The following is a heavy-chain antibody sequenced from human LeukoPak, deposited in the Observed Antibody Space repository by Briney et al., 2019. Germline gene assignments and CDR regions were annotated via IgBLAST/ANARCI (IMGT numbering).Heavy chain of an antibody. CDR3: ARTPRDCSSTSCHGYFDY. D-gene: IGHD2-2*01. Sequence: GASVKVSCKASGYTFTSYYMHWVRQAPGQGLEWMGIINPSGGSTSYAQKFQGRVTMTRDTSTSAVYMELSSLRSEDTAVYYCARTPRDCSSTSCHGYFDYWGQGTLVTISS. CDR1: GYTFTSYY. V-gene: IGHV1-46*01. CDR2: INPSGGST. J-gene: IGHJ4*02.